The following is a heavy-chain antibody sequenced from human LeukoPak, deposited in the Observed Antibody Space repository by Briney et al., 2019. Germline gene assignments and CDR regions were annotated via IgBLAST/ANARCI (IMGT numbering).Heavy chain of an antibody. CDR2: ISYDGSNK. D-gene: IGHD5-12*01. CDR1: GFTFSSYG. V-gene: IGHV3-30*03. J-gene: IGHJ4*02. Sequence: GGSLRLSCAASGFTFSSYGMHWVRQAPGKGLEWVAVISYDGSNKYYADSVKGRFTISRDNSKNTLYLQMNSLRAEDTAVYYCAVLGYPLNYWGQGTLVTVSS. CDR3: AVLGYPLNY.